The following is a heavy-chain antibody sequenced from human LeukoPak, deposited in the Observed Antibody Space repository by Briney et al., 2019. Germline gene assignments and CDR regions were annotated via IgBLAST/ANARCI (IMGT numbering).Heavy chain of an antibody. CDR1: GYTFTSYG. J-gene: IGHJ4*02. D-gene: IGHD3-22*01. CDR3: ARGNTYDSSGYYYHKPFDY. Sequence: ASVKVSCKASGYTFTSYGISWVRQAPGQGLEWMGWISAYNGNTNYAQKLQGRVTMTTDTSTSTAYMELRSLRSDDTAVYYCARGNTYDSSGYYYHKPFDYWGQGTLVTVSS. V-gene: IGHV1-18*01. CDR2: ISAYNGNT.